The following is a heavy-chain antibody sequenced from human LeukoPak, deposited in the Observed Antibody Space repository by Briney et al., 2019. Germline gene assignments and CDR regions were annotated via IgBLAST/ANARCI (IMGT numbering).Heavy chain of an antibody. J-gene: IGHJ4*02. D-gene: IGHD3-16*02. CDR2: INPSGGST. V-gene: IGHV1-46*01. CDR3: ATSGVIPFGGLIVPSLDY. CDR1: GYIFTTDY. Sequence: ASVKVSCKASGYIFTTDYLHWVRQAPGQGLEWMGIINPSGGSTTYAQKFQGRVTMTRDTSTNTVYMALSSLKSEDTAVYYCATSGVIPFGGLIVPSLDYWGQGTLVTVSS.